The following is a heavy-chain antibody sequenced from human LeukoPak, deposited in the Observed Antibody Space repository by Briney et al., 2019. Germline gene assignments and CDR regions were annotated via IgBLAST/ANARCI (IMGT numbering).Heavy chain of an antibody. Sequence: SGTLSLTCAVSGGSISSSNWWSWVRQPPGKGLECIGSIYYSGSSYYNPSLKSRVTISVDTSRNQFSLKLSSVTAADTAVYYCARSGWFGEASMLWGQGTLVTVSS. CDR1: GGSISSSNW. CDR3: ARSGWFGEASML. CDR2: IYYSGSS. J-gene: IGHJ4*02. V-gene: IGHV4-4*02. D-gene: IGHD3-10*01.